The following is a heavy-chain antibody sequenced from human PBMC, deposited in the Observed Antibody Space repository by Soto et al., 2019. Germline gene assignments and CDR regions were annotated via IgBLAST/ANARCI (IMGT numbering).Heavy chain of an antibody. CDR3: VKGRGSYEVKFGMDV. CDR1: GFTFDEFA. CDR2: VDWNSGST. J-gene: IGHJ6*02. V-gene: IGHV3-9*01. Sequence: SLRLSGAASGFTFDEFAMHWVRQAPGKGLEWVSGVDWNSGSTAYADSVKGRFTISRDNARNSLYLQMNSLRAEDTALYYCVKGRGSYEVKFGMDVWGQGTTVTVSS. D-gene: IGHD6-25*01.